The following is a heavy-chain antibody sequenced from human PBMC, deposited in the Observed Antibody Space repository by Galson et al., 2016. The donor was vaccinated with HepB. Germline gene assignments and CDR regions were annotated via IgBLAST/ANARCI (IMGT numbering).Heavy chain of an antibody. Sequence: SLRLSCAASGFAFSLYEMKWVRQAPGKGLEWISYISSSSTSMYYADVVRGRFTISRDNAKNTLYLQMNNLRAEDTAVYYCGSWGPPPASPEVSSSLSKKWLDPWGPGTLVTVSS. V-gene: IGHV3-48*03. CDR2: ISSSSTSM. CDR1: GFAFSLYE. D-gene: IGHD3-16*01. J-gene: IGHJ5*02. CDR3: GSWGPPPASPEVSSSLSKKWLDP.